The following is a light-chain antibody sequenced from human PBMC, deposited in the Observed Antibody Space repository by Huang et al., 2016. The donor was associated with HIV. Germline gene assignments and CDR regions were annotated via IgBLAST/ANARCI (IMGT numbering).Light chain of an antibody. CDR2: WAS. J-gene: IGKJ3*01. V-gene: IGKV4-1*01. CDR1: QSVLYSSNNKNY. Sequence: DIVMTQSPDSLAVSLGERATINCKSSQSVLYSSNNKNYLAWYQQKTGQPPKLLMYWASTRESGVPDRFSGSGSGTDFTLTISSLQAEDVAVYYCQQYYNTLTFGPGTKVDIK. CDR3: QQYYNTLT.